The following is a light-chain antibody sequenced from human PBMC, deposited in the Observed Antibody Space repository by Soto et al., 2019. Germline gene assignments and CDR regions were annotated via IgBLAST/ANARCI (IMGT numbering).Light chain of an antibody. CDR2: DVS. CDR1: SSDVGGYNY. CDR3: NSYTSSREV. J-gene: IGLJ1*01. Sequence: QSALTQPASVSGSPGQSITISCTGTSSDVGGYNYVSWYQQHPGKAPKLMIYDVSNRPSGVSNRFSGSKSGNTASLTISGLQAEDEADYYCNSYTSSREVFGTGTKVTVL. V-gene: IGLV2-14*01.